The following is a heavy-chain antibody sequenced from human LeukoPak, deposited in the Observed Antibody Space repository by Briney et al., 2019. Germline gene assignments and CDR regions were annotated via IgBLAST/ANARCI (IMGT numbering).Heavy chain of an antibody. CDR1: GGSFSGYY. Sequence: SETLSLTCAVYGGSFSGYYWSWIRQPPGKGLEWIGEINHSGSTNYNPSLKSRVTISVDTSKNQFSLKLSSVTAADTAVYYCARPTRFVYGMDVWGQGTTVTVSS. V-gene: IGHV4-34*01. J-gene: IGHJ6*02. CDR2: INHSGST. CDR3: ARPTRFVYGMDV. D-gene: IGHD5-24*01.